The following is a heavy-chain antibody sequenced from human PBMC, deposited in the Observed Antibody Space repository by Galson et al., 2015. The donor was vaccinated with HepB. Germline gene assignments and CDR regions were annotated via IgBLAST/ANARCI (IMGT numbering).Heavy chain of an antibody. CDR2: ISSNGGST. Sequence: SLRLSCAASGFTFSSYAMHWVRQAPGKGLEYVSAISSNGGSTYYADSVKGRFTISRDNSKNTLYLQMSSLRAEDTAVYYCVKGRNIIAVAGTDYWGQGTLVTVSS. CDR1: GFTFSSYA. J-gene: IGHJ4*02. D-gene: IGHD6-19*01. CDR3: VKGRNIIAVAGTDY. V-gene: IGHV3-64D*06.